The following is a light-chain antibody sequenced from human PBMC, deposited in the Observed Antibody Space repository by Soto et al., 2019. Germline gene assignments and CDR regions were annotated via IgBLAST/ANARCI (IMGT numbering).Light chain of an antibody. J-gene: IGLJ1*01. V-gene: IGLV2-14*01. CDR2: DVR. Sequence: QSVLTQPAFVSGSPGQSITISGTGTSRDVGGYNYVSWYQQHPGKAPKLMIYDVRNRPSGVSNRFSGSKSVNTASLTISGLQAEDEADYYCSSYTTISTYVFGTGTKVTVL. CDR3: SSYTTISTYV. CDR1: SRDVGGYNY.